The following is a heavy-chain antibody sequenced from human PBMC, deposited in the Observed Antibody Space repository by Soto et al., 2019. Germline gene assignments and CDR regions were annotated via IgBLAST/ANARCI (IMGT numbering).Heavy chain of an antibody. Sequence: ASVKVSYKASGYSFTNNDVTWVRQATGQGLEWMGWMNPGSGDTGYAQKFQGRVTMTRDISIATAYMELSSLRSDDTAIYYCARMATFGSLNWFDPWGQGTLVTVSS. CDR3: ARMATFGSLNWFDP. CDR2: MNPGSGDT. CDR1: GYSFTNND. D-gene: IGHD3-16*01. V-gene: IGHV1-8*01. J-gene: IGHJ5*02.